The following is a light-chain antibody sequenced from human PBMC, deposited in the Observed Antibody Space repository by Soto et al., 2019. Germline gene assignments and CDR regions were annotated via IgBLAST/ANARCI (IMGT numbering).Light chain of an antibody. CDR1: QSVDWY. Sequence: EIVLTQSPATLYLYPGDRATLSCRASQSVDWYVAWYQQKPGQAPRLLIYDALKRATGTPDRFSGSGSGTDFTLTISRLEPEDFAVYYCQQRSNWPPITFGHGTKVDLK. J-gene: IGKJ3*01. CDR3: QQRSNWPPIT. CDR2: DAL. V-gene: IGKV3-11*01.